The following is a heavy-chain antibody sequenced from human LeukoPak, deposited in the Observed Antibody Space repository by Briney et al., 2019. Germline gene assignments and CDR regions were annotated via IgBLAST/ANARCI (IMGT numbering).Heavy chain of an antibody. Sequence: GASVKVSCKASGYTFTGYFMHWVRQAPGQGLEWMGWINPNSGGTNYAQKFQGRVTMTRDTSISTAYMELSRLRSDDTAVYYCARVSSIAVAGREPFDIWGQGTMVTVSS. J-gene: IGHJ3*02. CDR2: INPNSGGT. V-gene: IGHV1-2*02. CDR3: ARVSSIAVAGREPFDI. CDR1: GYTFTGYF. D-gene: IGHD6-19*01.